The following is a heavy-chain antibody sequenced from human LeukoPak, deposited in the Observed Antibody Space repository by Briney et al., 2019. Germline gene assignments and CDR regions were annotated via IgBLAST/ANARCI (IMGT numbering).Heavy chain of an antibody. CDR1: GFTFSGYC. J-gene: IGHJ4*02. V-gene: IGHV3-7*02. CDR2: IKSDGSEK. Sequence: GGCLGLSCAVSGFTFSGYCMSWVRQARGKGLEWLANIKSDGSEKLCVDSVKGRFTTSRDNTNNSLYLQMNSLRPEDTAVYYCARISRYGLDYWGQGTLVTVSS. CDR3: ARISRYGLDY. D-gene: IGHD3-16*01.